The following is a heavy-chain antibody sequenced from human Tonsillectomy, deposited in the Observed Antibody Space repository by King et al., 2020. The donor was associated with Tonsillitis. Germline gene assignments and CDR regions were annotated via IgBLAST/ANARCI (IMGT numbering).Heavy chain of an antibody. D-gene: IGHD3-10*01. CDR1: GGSISSYY. Sequence: QLQESGPGLVKPSETLSLTCTVSGGSISSYYWSWIRQPPGKGLEWIGYIYYSGSTNYNPSLKSRVTISVDTSKNQFSLKLSSVTAAVTAVYYCARGGPFGELIDYFDYWGQGTLVTVSS. J-gene: IGHJ4*02. CDR3: ARGGPFGELIDYFDY. V-gene: IGHV4-59*01. CDR2: IYYSGST.